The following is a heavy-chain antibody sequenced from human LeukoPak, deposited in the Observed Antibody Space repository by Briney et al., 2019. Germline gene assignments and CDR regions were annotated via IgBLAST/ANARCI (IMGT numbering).Heavy chain of an antibody. Sequence: GGSLRLSCAASGFTFSSYSMNWVRQAPGKGLEWVSYISSSTIYYADSVEGRFTISRDNAKNSLYLQMNSLRAEDTAVYYCARDLLELRGAFDYWGQGTLVTVSS. V-gene: IGHV3-48*04. D-gene: IGHD1-7*01. J-gene: IGHJ4*02. CDR3: ARDLLELRGAFDY. CDR2: ISSSTI. CDR1: GFTFSSYS.